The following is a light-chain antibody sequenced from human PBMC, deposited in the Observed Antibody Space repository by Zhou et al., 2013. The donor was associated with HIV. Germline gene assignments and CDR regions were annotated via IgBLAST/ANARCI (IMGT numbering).Light chain of an antibody. V-gene: IGKV1-39*01. Sequence: DIQMTHSPSSLSASVGDRVTITCRASQYINNFLNWYQHKPGRAPKLLIYAASRLQSGVPSRFRGSGSGTEFTLTISSLQPEDFATYYCQHYHQSPFTFGPGTRVDL. CDR2: AAS. CDR3: QHYHQSPFT. J-gene: IGKJ3*01. CDR1: QYINNF.